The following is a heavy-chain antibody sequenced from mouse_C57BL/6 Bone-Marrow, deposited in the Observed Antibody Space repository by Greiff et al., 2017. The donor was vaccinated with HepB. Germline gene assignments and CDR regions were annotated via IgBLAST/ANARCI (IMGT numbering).Heavy chain of an antibody. D-gene: IGHD2-2*01. CDR2: IDPETGGT. J-gene: IGHJ1*03. V-gene: IGHV1-15*01. CDR3: TRWGLWLRRVDWYFDV. Sequence: VQLQQSGAELVRPGASVTLSCKASGYTFTDYEMHWVKQTPVHGLEWIGAIDPETGGTAFNQKFKGKAILTADKSSSTAYMELRSLTSEDSAVYYCTRWGLWLRRVDWYFDVWGTGTTVTVSS. CDR1: GYTFTDYE.